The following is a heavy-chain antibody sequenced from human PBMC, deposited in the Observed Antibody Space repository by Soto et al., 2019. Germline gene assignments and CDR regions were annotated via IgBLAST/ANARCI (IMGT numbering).Heavy chain of an antibody. D-gene: IGHD6-19*01. CDR3: ARDIGSSGWYHDAFDI. CDR1: GYTFTSYD. J-gene: IGHJ3*02. Sequence: ASVKVSCKASGYTFTSYDINWVRQATGQGLEWMGWMNPNSGNTGYAQKFQGRVTMTRNTSISTAYMELSSLRSEDTAVYYCARDIGSSGWYHDAFDIWGQGTMVTVS. V-gene: IGHV1-8*01. CDR2: MNPNSGNT.